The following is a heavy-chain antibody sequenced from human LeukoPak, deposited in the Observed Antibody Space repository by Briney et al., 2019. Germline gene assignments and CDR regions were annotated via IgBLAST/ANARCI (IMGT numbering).Heavy chain of an antibody. CDR2: ISGSGGST. CDR1: GFTVSSNF. V-gene: IGHV3-23*01. J-gene: IGHJ4*02. CDR3: AKDLTKELIVVVPAARGFDY. D-gene: IGHD2-2*01. Sequence: GGSLRLSCAASGFTVSSNFMSWVRQAPGKGLECVSAISGSGGSTYYADSVKGRFTISRDNSKNTLYLQMNSLRAEDTAVYYCAKDLTKELIVVVPAARGFDYWGQGTLVTVSS.